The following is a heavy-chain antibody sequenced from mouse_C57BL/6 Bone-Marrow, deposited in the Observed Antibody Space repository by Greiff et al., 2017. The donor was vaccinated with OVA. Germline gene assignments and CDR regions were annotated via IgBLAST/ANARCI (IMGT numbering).Heavy chain of an antibody. Sequence: EVQLQQSGPELVKPGASVKISCKASGYSFTDYYMNWVKQSHGKSLEWIGVINPTYGTTSYNQKFKGKATLTVDQSSSTAYMQLNSLTSEDSAVYYCSIPLYGYGVDYWGQGTTLTVSS. CDR3: SIPLYGYGVDY. V-gene: IGHV1-39*01. CDR1: GYSFTDYY. D-gene: IGHD2-2*01. J-gene: IGHJ2*01. CDR2: INPTYGTT.